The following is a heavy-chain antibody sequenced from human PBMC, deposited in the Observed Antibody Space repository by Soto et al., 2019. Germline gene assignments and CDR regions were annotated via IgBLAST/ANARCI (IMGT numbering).Heavy chain of an antibody. V-gene: IGHV1-69*01. D-gene: IGHD1-20*01. CDR3: ARDPRSITGTTSSEDFQH. CDR1: GGTFSGYA. J-gene: IGHJ1*01. CDR2: IIPILGIT. Sequence: QAQLMQSGAEVKKPGSSVKVSCKASGGTFSGYAISWVRQAPGQGLEWMGGIIPILGITNYAQKFQGRITIAADESTGTAYMHLRSLRSEDTAVYYCARDPRSITGTTSSEDFQHWGQGTLVSVSS.